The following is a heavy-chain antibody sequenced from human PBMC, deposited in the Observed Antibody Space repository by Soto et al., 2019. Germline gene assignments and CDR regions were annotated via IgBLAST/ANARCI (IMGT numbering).Heavy chain of an antibody. D-gene: IGHD3-22*01. CDR2: ISSSSSTI. V-gene: IGHV3-48*02. CDR3: ARGKYYDSSGPYDAFDI. J-gene: IGHJ3*02. CDR1: GFTFSSYS. Sequence: PGGSLRLSCAASGFTFSSYSMNWVRQAPGKGLEWVSYISSSSSTIYYADSVKGRFTTSRDNAKNSLYLQMNSLRDEDTAVYYCARGKYYDSSGPYDAFDIWGQGTMVTVSS.